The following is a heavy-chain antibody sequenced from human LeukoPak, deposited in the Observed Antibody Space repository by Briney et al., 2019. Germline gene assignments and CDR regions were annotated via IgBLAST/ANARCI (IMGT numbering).Heavy chain of an antibody. CDR2: IYHSGST. CDR1: VDSVSNNNW. CDR3: AREATYCLKY. Sequence: PSETLSLTCAVSVDSVSNNNWWSWVRQPQGKGLEWIGEIYHSGSTNYNPSLKSRVTISVDKSKNQFSLRLSSVTAADTAVYYCAREATYCLKYWGQGTLVTVSS. J-gene: IGHJ4*02. D-gene: IGHD2-21*02. V-gene: IGHV4-4*02.